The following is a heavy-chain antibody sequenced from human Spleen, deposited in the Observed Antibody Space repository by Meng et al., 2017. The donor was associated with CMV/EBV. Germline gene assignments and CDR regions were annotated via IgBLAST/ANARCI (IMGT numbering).Heavy chain of an antibody. V-gene: IGHV3-21*04. J-gene: IGHJ4*02. CDR3: ALTMVRGVIEVFDY. CDR2: ISSSSSYI. D-gene: IGHD3-10*01. CDR1: GFTFSSYS. Sequence: GGSLRLSCAASGFTFSSYSMNWVRQTPGKGLEWVSSISSSSSYIYYADSVKDRFTISRDNSKNTLYLQMNSLRAEDTAVYYCALTMVRGVIEVFDYWGQGTLVTVSS.